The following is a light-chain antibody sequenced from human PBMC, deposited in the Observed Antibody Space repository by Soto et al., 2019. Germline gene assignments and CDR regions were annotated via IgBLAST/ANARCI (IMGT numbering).Light chain of an antibody. CDR2: EVS. J-gene: IGLJ2*01. V-gene: IGLV2-8*01. Sequence: QSALTQPPSASGSPGQSVTISCTGTSSDVGGYNYVSWYQQHPGKAPKLMISEVSKRPSGVPDRLSGSKSGNTASLTVSELQAEDEADYYCSSFAGNNNLVFGGGTKLTVL. CDR1: SSDVGGYNY. CDR3: SSFAGNNNLV.